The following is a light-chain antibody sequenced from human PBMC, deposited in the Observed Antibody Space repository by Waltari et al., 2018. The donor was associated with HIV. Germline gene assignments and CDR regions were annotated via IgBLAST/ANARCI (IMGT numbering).Light chain of an antibody. V-gene: IGKV1-39*01. Sequence: DIQMTQSPSSLSASVGDRVTITCRASQSISNYLNWYQQKPGKAPKFLIYAASSLQSGFPSRFSGSGSGTDFTLTISSLQPEDFATYYCQQSYTTPPTFGGGTKVEIK. CDR2: AAS. J-gene: IGKJ4*01. CDR3: QQSYTTPPT. CDR1: QSISNY.